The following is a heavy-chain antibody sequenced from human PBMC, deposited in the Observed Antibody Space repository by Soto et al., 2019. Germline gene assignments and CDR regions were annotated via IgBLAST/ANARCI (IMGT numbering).Heavy chain of an antibody. CDR3: ARSAGDYYGMDV. D-gene: IGHD3-10*01. Sequence: GSLQISYAAYGFTLSSYNINRDSQAPGKGLECVSSISSSSSYIYYADSVKGRFTISRDNAKNSLYLQMNSLRAEDTAVYYCARSAGDYYGMDVWGQGTTVTVSS. CDR2: ISSSSSYI. CDR1: GFTLSSYN. J-gene: IGHJ6*02. V-gene: IGHV3-21*01.